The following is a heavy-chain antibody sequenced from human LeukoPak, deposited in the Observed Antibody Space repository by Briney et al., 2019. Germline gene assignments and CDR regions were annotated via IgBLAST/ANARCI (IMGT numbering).Heavy chain of an antibody. CDR3: ARLGEVSSSWDQYGMDV. D-gene: IGHD6-13*01. Sequence: SETLSLTCTVSGGSISAYYWSWIRQPPGKGLEWIGYIHYSGTTNYYPSLKSRVTIALDTSKNQFSLKLSSVTAADTAVYYCARLGEVSSSWDQYGMDVWGQGTTVTVSS. CDR2: IHYSGTT. CDR1: GGSISAYY. J-gene: IGHJ6*02. V-gene: IGHV4-59*08.